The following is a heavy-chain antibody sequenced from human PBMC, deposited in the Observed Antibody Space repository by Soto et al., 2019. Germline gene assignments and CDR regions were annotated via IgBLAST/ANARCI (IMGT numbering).Heavy chain of an antibody. CDR2: ISYDGSNK. J-gene: IGHJ3*02. Sequence: GGSLRLSCAASGFTFSSYGMHWVRQAPGKGLEWVAVISYDGSNKYYADSVKGRFTISRDNSKNTLYLQMNSLRAEDTAVYYCASERYSSGWYFYGTTDAFDIWGQGTMVTVSS. CDR3: ASERYSSGWYFYGTTDAFDI. V-gene: IGHV3-30*03. CDR1: GFTFSSYG. D-gene: IGHD6-19*01.